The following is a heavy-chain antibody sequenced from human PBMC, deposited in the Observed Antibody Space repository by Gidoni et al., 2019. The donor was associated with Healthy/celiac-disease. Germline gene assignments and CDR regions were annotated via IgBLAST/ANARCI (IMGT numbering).Heavy chain of an antibody. CDR3: ARDKGSYNWNHAFDI. CDR2: ISSSGSTI. CDR1: GFTFSSYE. D-gene: IGHD1-20*01. V-gene: IGHV3-48*03. Sequence: EVQLVASGGGLVQPGGSLRLSCAASGFTFSSYEMNWVRQAPGKGLEWVSYISSSGSTIYYADSVKGRFTISRDNAKNSLYLQMNSLRAEDTAVYYCARDKGSYNWNHAFDIWGQGTMVTVSS. J-gene: IGHJ3*02.